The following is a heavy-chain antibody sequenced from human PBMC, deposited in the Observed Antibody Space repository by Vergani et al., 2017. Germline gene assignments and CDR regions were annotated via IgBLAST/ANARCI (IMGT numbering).Heavy chain of an antibody. Sequence: EQVEESGGGVVQVGGSLRLSCAASGFSLSRFWMSWVRQAPGMGLEWVSHISPDGSATSYVDSVKGRFTISRDNTKNSLSLQMSGLRVEDTAVYYCVRLPRVPWNFDLWGRGTLITVSS. CDR3: VRLPRVPWNFDL. CDR1: GFSLSRFW. CDR2: ISPDGSAT. J-gene: IGHJ2*01. V-gene: IGHV3-7*01.